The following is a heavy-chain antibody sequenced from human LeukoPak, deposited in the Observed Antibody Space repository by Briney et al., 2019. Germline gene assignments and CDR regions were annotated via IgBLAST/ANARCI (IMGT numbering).Heavy chain of an antibody. J-gene: IGHJ6*02. CDR1: GGSFSGYY. Sequence: SETLSLTCAVYGGSFSGYYWSWIRQPPGKGLEWIGEFNHSGSTNYNPSLKSRVTISVDTSKNQFSLKLSSVTAADTAVYYCARGSDSSSWSYGMDVWGQGTTVTVSS. CDR3: ARGSDSSSWSYGMDV. D-gene: IGHD6-13*01. CDR2: FNHSGST. V-gene: IGHV4-34*01.